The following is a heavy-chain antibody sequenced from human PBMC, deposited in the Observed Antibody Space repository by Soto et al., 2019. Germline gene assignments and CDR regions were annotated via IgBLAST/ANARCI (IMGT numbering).Heavy chain of an antibody. Sequence: ASVKVSCKASGFTFTSSAVQWVRQARGQRLEWIGWIVVGSGNTNYAQKFQERVTITRDMSTSTAYMELSSLRSEDTAVYYCAARSGATRYYFDYWGQGTLVTVSS. V-gene: IGHV1-58*01. D-gene: IGHD1-26*01. CDR2: IVVGSGNT. CDR3: AARSGATRYYFDY. J-gene: IGHJ4*02. CDR1: GFTFTSSA.